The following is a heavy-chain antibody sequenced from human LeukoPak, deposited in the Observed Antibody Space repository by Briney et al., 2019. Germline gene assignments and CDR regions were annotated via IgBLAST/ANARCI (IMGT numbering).Heavy chain of an antibody. CDR3: AKEIPSWGSSWPFDY. J-gene: IGHJ4*02. Sequence: GGSLRLSCAASGFTFSSYAMSWVRQAPGKGLEWVSAISGSGGSIYYADSVKGRFTIPRDNSKNTLYLQMNSLRAEDTAVYYCAKEIPSWGSSWPFDYWGQGTLVTVSS. CDR2: ISGSGGSI. D-gene: IGHD6-13*01. V-gene: IGHV3-23*01. CDR1: GFTFSSYA.